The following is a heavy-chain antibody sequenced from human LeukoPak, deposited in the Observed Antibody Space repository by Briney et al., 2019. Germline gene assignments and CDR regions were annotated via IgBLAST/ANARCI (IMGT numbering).Heavy chain of an antibody. J-gene: IGHJ4*02. CDR1: GFTFGDYS. D-gene: IGHD1-26*01. CDR3: TRGRRATHDY. V-gene: IGHV3-49*04. CDR2: IRSKAYGGTT. Sequence: GGSLRLSCTASGFTFGDYSMNWVRQAPGKGLEWVGFIRSKAYGGTTEYAASVKGRFTISRDDSKSNAYLQMNSLKTEDTAVYYCTRGRRATHDYWGQGTLVTVSS.